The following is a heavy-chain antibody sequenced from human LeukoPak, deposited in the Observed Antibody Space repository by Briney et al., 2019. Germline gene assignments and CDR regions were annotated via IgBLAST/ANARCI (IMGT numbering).Heavy chain of an antibody. CDR3: ARGNSNPRYFDY. J-gene: IGHJ4*02. CDR2: INHSGST. CDR1: GGSFSGYY. Sequence: SETLSLTCAVYGGSFSGYYWSWIRQPLGKGLEWIGEINHSGSTNYNPSLKSRVTISVDTSKNQFSLKLSSVTAADTAVYYCARGNSNPRYFDYWGQGTLVTVSS. D-gene: IGHD4-4*01. V-gene: IGHV4-34*01.